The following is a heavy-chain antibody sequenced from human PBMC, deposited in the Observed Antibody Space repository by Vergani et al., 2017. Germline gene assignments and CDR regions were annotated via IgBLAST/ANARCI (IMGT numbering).Heavy chain of an antibody. D-gene: IGHD3-10*01. CDR2: IIPIFGTA. J-gene: IGHJ6*03. CDR1: GGTFSSYA. Sequence: QVQLVQSGAEVKKPGSSVKVSCKASGGTFSSYAISWVRQAPGQGLEWRGGIIPIFGTANYAQKVQGRVTITADESTSTAYMELSSLRSEDTAVYYCARGDITMVRGVIGYYYYYMDVWGKGTTVTVSS. CDR3: ARGDITMVRGVIGYYYYYMDV. V-gene: IGHV1-69*01.